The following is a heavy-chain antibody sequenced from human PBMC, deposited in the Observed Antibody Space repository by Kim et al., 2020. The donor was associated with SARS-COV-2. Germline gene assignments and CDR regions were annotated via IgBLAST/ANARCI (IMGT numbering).Heavy chain of an antibody. CDR2: IYTSGST. Sequence: SETLSLTCTVSGGSISSGSYYWSWIRQPAGKGLEWIGRIYTSGSTNYNPSLKSRVTISVDTSKNQFSLKLSSVTAADTAVYYCARAGLEYGDYVDYYYYYGMDVWGQGTTVTVSS. D-gene: IGHD4-17*01. CDR3: ARAGLEYGDYVDYYYYYGMDV. V-gene: IGHV4-61*02. J-gene: IGHJ6*02. CDR1: GGSISSGSYY.